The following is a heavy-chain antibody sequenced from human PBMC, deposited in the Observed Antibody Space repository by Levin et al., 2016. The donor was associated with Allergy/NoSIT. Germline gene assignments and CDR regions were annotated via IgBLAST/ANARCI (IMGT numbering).Heavy chain of an antibody. CDR1: GFTFSRYS. CDR3: ARTVGVAATLIGYYYGMDV. Sequence: GGSLRLSCAASGFTFSRYSMNWVRQAPGKGLEWVSYISSSSSTIYYTDSVKGRFTISRDNAKNSLYLQMNSLRDEDTAVYYCARTVGVAATLIGYYYGMDVWGQGTTVTVSS. CDR2: ISSSSSTI. V-gene: IGHV3-48*02. J-gene: IGHJ6*02. D-gene: IGHD2-15*01.